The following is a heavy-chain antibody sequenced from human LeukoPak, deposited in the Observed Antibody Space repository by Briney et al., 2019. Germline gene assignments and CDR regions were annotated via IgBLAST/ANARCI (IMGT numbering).Heavy chain of an antibody. CDR1: GFTFSSYW. CDR3: VRAASCGGDCYYYFDS. Sequence: PGGSLRLSCAASGFTFSSYWMQWVRQPPGKGLVWVSHINSDGSRTRHADSVKGRFTISRDNAKNTLYLQMNSLRAEDTAVYYCVRAASCGGDCYYYFDSWGPGTLVTASS. D-gene: IGHD2-21*02. J-gene: IGHJ4*02. V-gene: IGHV3-74*01. CDR2: INSDGSRT.